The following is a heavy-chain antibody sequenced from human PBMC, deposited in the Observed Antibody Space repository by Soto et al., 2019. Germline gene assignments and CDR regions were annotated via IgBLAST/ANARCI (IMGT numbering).Heavy chain of an antibody. J-gene: IGHJ6*02. CDR2: VIPLFDTA. V-gene: IGHV1-69*01. D-gene: IGHD5-18*01. Sequence: QVQVVQSGAEVKKPGSSVKVSCKVSGGIFTNNAISWVRQAPGQGLEWLGGVIPLFDTAYYAQIFRGRLRISADGATTTAYMELRGLTSADTAVYFCATGGYNDGYNGYHGMDVWGQGTTVTVS. CDR3: ATGGYNDGYNGYHGMDV. CDR1: GGIFTNNA.